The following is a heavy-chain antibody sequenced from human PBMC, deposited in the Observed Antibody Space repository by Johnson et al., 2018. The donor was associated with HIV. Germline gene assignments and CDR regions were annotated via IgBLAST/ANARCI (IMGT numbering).Heavy chain of an antibody. J-gene: IGHJ3*02. CDR1: GFTFSSYA. Sequence: QVQLVESGGGVVQPGRSLRLSCAASGFTFSSYAMHWVRQAPGKGLEWVAVISYDGSNKYYADSVKGRFTISRDNSKNTLYLQMNSLRAEDTAVYYCARALGGARAFDIWGQGTMVTVSS. CDR3: ARALGGARAFDI. D-gene: IGHD3-10*01. V-gene: IGHV3-30-3*01. CDR2: ISYDGSNK.